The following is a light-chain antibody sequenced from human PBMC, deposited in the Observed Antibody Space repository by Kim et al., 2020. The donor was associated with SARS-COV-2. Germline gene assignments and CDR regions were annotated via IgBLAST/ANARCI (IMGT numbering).Light chain of an antibody. Sequence: QSALTQPASVSGSPGQSITISCAGTPNDVGGSHFVSWYQQHPGRAPKLIIYDYTKRPSGLSSRFSGSRSGNTASLTISGLQTEDEAVYYCSPYSMSSTRLFGGGTQVTVL. CDR3: SPYSMSSTRL. CDR1: PNDVGGSHF. V-gene: IGLV2-14*03. J-gene: IGLJ3*02. CDR2: DYT.